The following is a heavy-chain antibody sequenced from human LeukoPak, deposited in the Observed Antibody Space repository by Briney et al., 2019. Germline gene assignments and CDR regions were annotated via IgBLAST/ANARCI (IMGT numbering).Heavy chain of an antibody. Sequence: GGSLRLSCAASAFSLNAYNMNWVRQAPGKGLEWVSSISYTGTYIYYADSVKGRFTISRDNAQNSLYLQMNSLRAEDTAIYYCVRDRGTYRPVDYWGQGTLVTVSS. CDR3: VRDRGTYRPVDY. J-gene: IGHJ4*02. CDR2: ISYTGTYI. CDR1: AFSLNAYN. V-gene: IGHV3-21*04. D-gene: IGHD1-26*01.